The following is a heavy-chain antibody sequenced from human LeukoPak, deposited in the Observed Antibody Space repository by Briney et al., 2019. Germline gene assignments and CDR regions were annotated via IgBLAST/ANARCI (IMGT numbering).Heavy chain of an antibody. J-gene: IGHJ4*02. CDR3: SGRGAGPYYFEF. Sequence: GGSLRLSCAASGISFDDYHMNWIRQSPGKGLEWISYISSRGNVMYYADSVQGRFTISRDTTKNSWYLQMNSLRVEDTAVYYCSGRGAGPYYFEFWGQGTLVNVSS. CDR1: GISFDDYH. CDR2: ISSRGNVM. D-gene: IGHD1-26*01. V-gene: IGHV3-11*01.